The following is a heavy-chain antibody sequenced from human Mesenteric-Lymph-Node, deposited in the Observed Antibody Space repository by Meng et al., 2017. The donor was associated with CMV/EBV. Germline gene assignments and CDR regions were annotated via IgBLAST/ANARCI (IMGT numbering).Heavy chain of an antibody. D-gene: IGHD1-7*01. CDR3: ARETLELGY. Sequence: GESLKISCAASGFTFSSYSMNWVRQAPGKGLEWVANIKQDGSEKYYVDSVKGRFTISRDNAKNSLYLQMNSLRAEDTAVYYCARETLELGYWGQGTLVTVSS. CDR1: GFTFSSYS. CDR2: IKQDGSEK. V-gene: IGHV3-7*01. J-gene: IGHJ4*02.